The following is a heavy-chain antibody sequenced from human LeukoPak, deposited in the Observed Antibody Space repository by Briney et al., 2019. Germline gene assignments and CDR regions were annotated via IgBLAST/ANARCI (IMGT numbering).Heavy chain of an antibody. CDR1: GGSISSGDYY. Sequence: PSETLSLTCTVSGGSISSGDYYWSWIRQPPGKGLEWIGYIYYSGSTYYNPSLKSRVNISVDTSKNQFSLKLSSVTAADTAVYYCARAILATIPYYFDYWGQGTLVAVSS. CDR3: ARAILATIPYYFDY. D-gene: IGHD5-24*01. CDR2: IYYSGST. V-gene: IGHV4-30-4*08. J-gene: IGHJ4*02.